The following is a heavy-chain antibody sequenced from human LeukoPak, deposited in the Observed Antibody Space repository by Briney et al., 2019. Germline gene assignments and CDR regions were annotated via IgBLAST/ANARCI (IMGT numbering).Heavy chain of an antibody. CDR3: ARESPYYDILTGYRNYYFDY. CDR2: VYYSGST. CDR1: GDSISSGGYY. J-gene: IGHJ4*02. D-gene: IGHD3-9*01. V-gene: IGHV4-31*03. Sequence: SETLSLTCTVSGDSISSGGYYWRWIRQHPGKGLEWIGYVYYSGSTYYNPSLESRVTISVDTSKNQFSLKLSSVTAADTAVYYCARESPYYDILTGYRNYYFDYWGQGTLVTVHS.